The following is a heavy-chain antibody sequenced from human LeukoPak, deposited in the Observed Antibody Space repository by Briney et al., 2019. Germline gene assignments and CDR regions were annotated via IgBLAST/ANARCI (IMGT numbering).Heavy chain of an antibody. Sequence: ASVKVSCKACGYTFNSYGISGVRQAPGKGGDGMGWISVYKGNTNYAQKLHGRVTMTTDTSTTTAYVELRSLRSDDTAVYYCARTYFYASSGYEKATFDYWGQGTLVTVSS. CDR3: ARTYFYASSGYEKATFDY. CDR2: ISVYKGNT. CDR1: GYTFNSYG. J-gene: IGHJ4*02. D-gene: IGHD3-22*01. V-gene: IGHV1-18*01.